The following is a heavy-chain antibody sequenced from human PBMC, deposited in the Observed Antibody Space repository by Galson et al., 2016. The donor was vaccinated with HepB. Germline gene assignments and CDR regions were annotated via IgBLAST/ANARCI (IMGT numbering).Heavy chain of an antibody. V-gene: IGHV4-39*01. J-gene: IGHJ4*02. CDR2: ISYSANT. CDR3: ARHLRKKYFEWSTPYYFDS. Sequence: SETLSLTCSVSGGSISTSSVYWGWIRQPPGKGLEWIGSISYSANTYYNPSLRSRVSISVDTSKNQFSLMLSSVTAADMAVFYCARHLRKKYFEWSTPYYFDSWGQGTLVTVSS. CDR1: GGSISTSSVY. D-gene: IGHD3-9*01.